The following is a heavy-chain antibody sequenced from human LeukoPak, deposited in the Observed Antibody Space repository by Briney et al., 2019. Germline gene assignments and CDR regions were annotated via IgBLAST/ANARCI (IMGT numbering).Heavy chain of an antibody. CDR3: AREEIITIFGVVYGMDV. CDR1: GYTFTSYG. J-gene: IGHJ6*02. V-gene: IGHV1-18*01. CDR2: ISAYNGNT. D-gene: IGHD3-3*01. Sequence: GASVKVSCMASGYTFTSYGISWVRQAPGQGLEWMGWISAYNGNTNYAQKLQGRVTMTTDTSTSTAYMELRSLRADDTAVYYCAREEIITIFGVVYGMDVWGQGTTVTVSS.